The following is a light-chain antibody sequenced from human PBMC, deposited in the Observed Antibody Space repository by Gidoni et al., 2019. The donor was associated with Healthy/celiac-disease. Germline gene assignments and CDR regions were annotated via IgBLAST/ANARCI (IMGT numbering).Light chain of an antibody. Sequence: IVLTQSPATLSLSPGERATLSCRASQSVSSYLAWYQQTPGQAPRLLIYDASNRATGIPARFSGSGSATGFTLTISCLEPEDFAVYYCQQRSNWPLLTFGGGTKVEI. CDR3: QQRSNWPLLT. CDR2: DAS. CDR1: QSVSSY. J-gene: IGKJ4*01. V-gene: IGKV3-11*01.